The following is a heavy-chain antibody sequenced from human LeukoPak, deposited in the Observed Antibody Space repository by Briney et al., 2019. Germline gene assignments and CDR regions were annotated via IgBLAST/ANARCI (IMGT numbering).Heavy chain of an antibody. Sequence: ASVKVSCKASGYTFTSYYMHWVRQAPGQGLEWMGIINPSGGSTSYAQKFQGRVTMTRDTSTSTVYMELSSLRSEDTAVYYCARDAPAYLLYGDKPSFDYWGQGTLVTVSS. CDR3: ARDAPAYLLYGDKPSFDY. V-gene: IGHV1-46*01. J-gene: IGHJ4*02. CDR1: GYTFTSYY. D-gene: IGHD4-17*01. CDR2: INPSGGST.